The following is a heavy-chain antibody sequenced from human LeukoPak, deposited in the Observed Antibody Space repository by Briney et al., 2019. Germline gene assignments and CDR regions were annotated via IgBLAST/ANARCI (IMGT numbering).Heavy chain of an antibody. CDR3: AKTPREYYFDY. D-gene: IGHD2/OR15-2a*01. CDR1: GFTFSSYA. J-gene: IGHJ4*02. CDR2: ISASTLST. V-gene: IGHV3-23*01. Sequence: SGGSLRLSCAASGFTFSSYAMSWVRQAPGKGLEWVSAISASTLSTYYADSVKGRFTISRDNSKNTLYLQMNSLRAEDTAVYYCAKTPREYYFDYWGQGSLVTVSS.